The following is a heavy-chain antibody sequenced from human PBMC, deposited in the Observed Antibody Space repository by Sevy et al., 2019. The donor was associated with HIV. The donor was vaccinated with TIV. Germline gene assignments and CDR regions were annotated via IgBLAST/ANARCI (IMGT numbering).Heavy chain of an antibody. CDR3: ARDHCSGGSCLSYYYYYGMDV. CDR1: GFTFSSYS. D-gene: IGHD2-15*01. J-gene: IGHJ6*02. V-gene: IGHV3-21*01. CDR2: ISSSSSYI. Sequence: GGSLRLSCAASGFTFSSYSMNWVRQAPGKGLEWVSSISSSSSYIYYADSVKGRFTISRDNAKNSLYLQMNSLRAEDTALYYCARDHCSGGSCLSYYYYYGMDVWGQGTTVTVSS.